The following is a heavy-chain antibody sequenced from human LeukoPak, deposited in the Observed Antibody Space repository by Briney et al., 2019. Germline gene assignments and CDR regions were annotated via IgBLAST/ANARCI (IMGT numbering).Heavy chain of an antibody. CDR3: ARAGDYGSGSCAFDM. J-gene: IGHJ3*02. CDR2: IKSKTDGGTT. Sequence: GGSLRLSCAASGFTFSNAWMSWVRQAPGKGLEWVGRIKSKTDGGTTDYAAPVKGRFTISRDNAKNTLYLQMNSLRAEDTAVYYCARAGDYGSGSCAFDMWGQGTMVTVSS. D-gene: IGHD3-10*01. V-gene: IGHV3-15*05. CDR1: GFTFSNAW.